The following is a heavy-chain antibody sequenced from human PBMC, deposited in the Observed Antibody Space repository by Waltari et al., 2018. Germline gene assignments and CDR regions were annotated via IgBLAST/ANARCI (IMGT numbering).Heavy chain of an antibody. D-gene: IGHD1-26*01. CDR1: GFTFSRYA. Sequence: EVQLVESGGGLVQPGGSLRLSCAASGFTFSRYAMSWVRQAPGKGLEWVSAISGSGGSTYYADSVKGRFTISRDNSKNTLYLQMNSLRAEDTAVYYCAKGYPYSGSYYDAFDIWGQGTMVTVSS. CDR3: AKGYPYSGSYYDAFDI. CDR2: ISGSGGST. V-gene: IGHV3-23*04. J-gene: IGHJ3*02.